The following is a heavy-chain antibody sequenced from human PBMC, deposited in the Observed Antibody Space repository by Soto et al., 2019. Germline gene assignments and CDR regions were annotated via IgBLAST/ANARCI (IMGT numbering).Heavy chain of an antibody. Sequence: GGSLRLSCAASGFTFSSYAMSWVRQAPGKGLEWVSAISGSGGSTYYADSVKGRFTISRDNSKNTLYLQMNSLRAEDTAVYYCAKELTRGGDDYGDYYYYYYGMDVWGQGTTVTVSS. CDR3: AKELTRGGDDYGDYYYYYYGMDV. CDR2: ISGSGGST. J-gene: IGHJ6*02. D-gene: IGHD4-17*01. CDR1: GFTFSSYA. V-gene: IGHV3-23*01.